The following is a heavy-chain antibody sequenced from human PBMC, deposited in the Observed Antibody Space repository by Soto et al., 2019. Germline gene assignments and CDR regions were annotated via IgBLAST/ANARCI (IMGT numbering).Heavy chain of an antibody. CDR2: ISGSGGST. Sequence: GGSLRLSCAASGFTFSSYAMSWVRQAPGKGLEWVSAISGSGGSTYYADSVKGRFTISRDNSKNTLYLQMNSLRAEDTAVYYCAKGLYQLLLAEYFQHWGQGTLVTVYS. J-gene: IGHJ1*01. V-gene: IGHV3-23*01. CDR1: GFTFSSYA. CDR3: AKGLYQLLLAEYFQH. D-gene: IGHD2-2*01.